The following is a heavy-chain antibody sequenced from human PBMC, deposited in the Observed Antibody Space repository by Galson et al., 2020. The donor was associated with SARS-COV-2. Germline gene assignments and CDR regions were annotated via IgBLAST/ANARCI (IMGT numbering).Heavy chain of an antibody. CDR1: GFTFSSYS. CDR3: TRERGYSYVYSDY. CDR2: ISGTSTNI. D-gene: IGHD5-18*01. J-gene: IGHJ4*02. Sequence: GGSLRLPCAASGFTFSSYSMNWVRQAPGKGLEWVSSISGTSTNIYYADSVKGRFTISRDNAKNSLYLQMNSLGTEDTAVYYCTRERGYSYVYSDYWGQGTLVTVSS. V-gene: IGHV3-21*06.